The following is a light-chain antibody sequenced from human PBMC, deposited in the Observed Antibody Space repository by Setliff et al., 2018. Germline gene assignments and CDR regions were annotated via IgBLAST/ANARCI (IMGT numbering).Light chain of an antibody. Sequence: DIQMTQSPSSLSASVGDRVTIACRASQSISNYLNWYQQKPGKAPKALIYSASSLQSGVPSRFSGSGSGSGTDFTLTINSLQPEDFATYYCQQSYSTPRTFGQGTKVDIK. V-gene: IGKV1-39*01. CDR1: QSISNY. J-gene: IGKJ1*01. CDR2: SAS. CDR3: QQSYSTPRT.